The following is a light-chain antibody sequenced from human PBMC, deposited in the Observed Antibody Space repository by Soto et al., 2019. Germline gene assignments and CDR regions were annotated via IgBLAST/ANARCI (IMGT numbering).Light chain of an antibody. CDR2: LGS. CDR3: MQALQTPPT. V-gene: IGKV2-28*01. Sequence: DIVMTQSPLSLPVTPGEPASISCRSSQSLLHSNGYNYLDWYLQKPGQSPRLLIYLGSNRASGVPDRYSGSGSGSDFTPKISRVEAEDVGVYYCMQALQTPPTSGGGTKVEIK. CDR1: QSLLHSNGYNY. J-gene: IGKJ4*01.